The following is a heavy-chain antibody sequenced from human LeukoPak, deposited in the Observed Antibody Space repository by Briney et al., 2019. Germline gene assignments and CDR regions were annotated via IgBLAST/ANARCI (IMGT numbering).Heavy chain of an antibody. CDR3: ARGSSWSDY. V-gene: IGHV4-39*07. CDR1: GGSISSSSYY. CDR2: IYYSGST. Sequence: SETRSLTCTVSGGSISSSSYYWGWIRQPPGKGLEWIGSIYYSGSTYYNPSLKSRVTISVDTSKNQFSLKLSSVTAADTAVYYCARGSSWSDYWGQGTLVTVSS. D-gene: IGHD6-13*01. J-gene: IGHJ4*02.